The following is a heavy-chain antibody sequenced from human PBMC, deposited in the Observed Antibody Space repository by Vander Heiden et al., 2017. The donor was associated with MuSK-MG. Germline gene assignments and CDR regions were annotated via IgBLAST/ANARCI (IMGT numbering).Heavy chain of an antibody. CDR2: IYSGGST. J-gene: IGHJ3*02. Sequence: EVQLVESGGGLIQPGGSLRLCCAASGFTVSSNYMSWVRQAPGKGLEWVSVIYSGGSTYYADSVKGRFTISRDNSKNTLYLQMNSLRAEDTAVYYCAVIYDTDAFDIWGQGTMVTVSS. V-gene: IGHV3-53*01. CDR3: AVIYDTDAFDI. CDR1: GFTVSSNY. D-gene: IGHD3-3*01.